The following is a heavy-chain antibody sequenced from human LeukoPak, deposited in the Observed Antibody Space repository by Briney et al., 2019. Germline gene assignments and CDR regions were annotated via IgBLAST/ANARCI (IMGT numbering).Heavy chain of an antibody. CDR2: MNPNSGNT. D-gene: IGHD2-15*01. J-gene: IGHJ5*02. CDR1: GYTFTSYD. Sequence: ASVTVSCKASGYTFTSYDINWVRQAPGQGLEWMGWMNPNSGNTGYAQKFQGRVTITRNTSISTAYMELSSLRSEDTAVYYCARGGSGYCSGGSCWGWFDPWGQGTLVTVSS. V-gene: IGHV1-8*03. CDR3: ARGGSGYCSGGSCWGWFDP.